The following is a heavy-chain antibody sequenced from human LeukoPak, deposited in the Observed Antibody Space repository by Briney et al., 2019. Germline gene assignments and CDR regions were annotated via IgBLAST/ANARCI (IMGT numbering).Heavy chain of an antibody. CDR1: GGSISSYY. Sequence: KPSETLSLTCTVSGGSISSYYWSWIRQPPGKGLEWIGYIYYSGSTNYNPSLKSRVTISVDTSKNQFSLKLSFVTAADTAVYYCARRITVTYWYFDLWGRGTLVTVSS. V-gene: IGHV4-59*08. D-gene: IGHD4-17*01. J-gene: IGHJ2*01. CDR2: IYYSGST. CDR3: ARRITVTYWYFDL.